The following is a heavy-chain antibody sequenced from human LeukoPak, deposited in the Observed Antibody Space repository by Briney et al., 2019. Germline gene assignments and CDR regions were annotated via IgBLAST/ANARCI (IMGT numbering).Heavy chain of an antibody. J-gene: IGHJ5*02. Sequence: GGSLRLSCAASGFTLSNHGMHWVRQAPGKGLEWVTFIRHDGSYKYYADSVKGRFTISRDNSKNTLYLQMNSLRAEDTAVYYCARGAYGSGSYGDNWFDPWGQGTLVTVSS. V-gene: IGHV3-30*02. CDR3: ARGAYGSGSYGDNWFDP. CDR1: GFTLSNHG. D-gene: IGHD3-10*01. CDR2: IRHDGSYK.